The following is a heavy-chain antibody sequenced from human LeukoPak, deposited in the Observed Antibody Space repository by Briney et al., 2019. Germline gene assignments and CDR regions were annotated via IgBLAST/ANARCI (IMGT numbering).Heavy chain of an antibody. D-gene: IGHD3-9*01. J-gene: IGHJ4*02. CDR3: ARGGGGNSDFLTTYTGASLSFDY. Sequence: GGSLRLSCAASEFSVGSNYMTWVRQAPGKGLEWVSLIYSGGSTYYADSVKGRFTISRDSSKNTLYLQMNSLGAEDTAVYYCARGGGGNSDFLTTYTGASLSFDYWGQGALVTVSS. CDR2: IYSGGST. V-gene: IGHV3-66*01. CDR1: EFSVGSNY.